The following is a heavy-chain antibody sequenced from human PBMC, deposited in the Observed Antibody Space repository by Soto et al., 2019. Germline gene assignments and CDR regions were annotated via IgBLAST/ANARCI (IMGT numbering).Heavy chain of an antibody. CDR2: INSDGSST. CDR1: GFTFSSYW. V-gene: IGHV3-74*01. D-gene: IGHD3-3*01. CDR3: ARSLRFLEWLYSCYYGMDA. Sequence: GGSLRLSCAASGFTFSSYWMHWVRQAPGKGLVWVSRINSDGSSTSYADSVKGRFTISRDNAKNTLYLQMNSLRAEDTAVYYCARSLRFLEWLYSCYYGMDAWGQGTTVTVSS. J-gene: IGHJ6*02.